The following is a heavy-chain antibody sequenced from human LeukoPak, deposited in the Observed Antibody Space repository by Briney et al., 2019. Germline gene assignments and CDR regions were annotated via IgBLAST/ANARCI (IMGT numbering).Heavy chain of an antibody. V-gene: IGHV1-2*02. J-gene: IGHJ4*02. Sequence: GVSVNVSCKASGYTFTDYHIHWVRQAPGQGLEWMGWINSKSGGTNYAQKFQGRVTMTRDTSISTAYMELSRLRSDDTAVYYCARTTGDVITTLGYWGQGSLVSV. D-gene: IGHD3-22*01. CDR2: INSKSGGT. CDR3: ARTTGDVITTLGY. CDR1: GYTFTDYH.